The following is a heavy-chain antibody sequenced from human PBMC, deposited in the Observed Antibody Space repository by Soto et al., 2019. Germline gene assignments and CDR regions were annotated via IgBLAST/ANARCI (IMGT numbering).Heavy chain of an antibody. V-gene: IGHV5-10-1*01. CDR3: ARQIYDSDTGPNFQYYFDS. CDR1: GYSFAGYW. D-gene: IGHD3-22*01. CDR2: IDPSDSQT. J-gene: IGHJ4*02. Sequence: GASLKISCEGSGYSFAGYWITWVRQKPGKGVEWMGRIDPSDSQTYYSPSFRGHVTISATKSITTVFLQWSSLRASDTAMYYCARQIYDSDTGPNFQYYFDSWGQGTPVTVSS.